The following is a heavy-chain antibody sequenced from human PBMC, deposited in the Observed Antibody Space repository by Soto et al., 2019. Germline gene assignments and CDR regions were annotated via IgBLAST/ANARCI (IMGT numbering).Heavy chain of an antibody. J-gene: IGHJ4*02. D-gene: IGHD6-19*01. V-gene: IGHV3-23*01. CDR3: AKSIGAVAGFDY. CDR1: GFTFSSYA. Sequence: EVQLLESGGGLVQPGGSLRLSCAASGFTFSSYAMSWVRQAPGKGLEWVSAISGRGGSTYYADSVKGRFTISRDNSKNTVYVQMNGLRAEETAVYYCAKSIGAVAGFDYWGQGTLVTVSS. CDR2: ISGRGGST.